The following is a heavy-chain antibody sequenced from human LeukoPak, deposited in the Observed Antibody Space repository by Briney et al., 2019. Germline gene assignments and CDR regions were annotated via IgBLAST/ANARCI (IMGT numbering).Heavy chain of an antibody. CDR3: ARVYCSSTSCHYYFDY. J-gene: IGHJ4*02. D-gene: IGHD2-2*01. Sequence: ASVKGSCKASGYTFTTYAMHWVRQAPGQRLEWMGWMNGGNGNTEYSQKFQGRVTITRDTSASTAYMELSSLRSEDTAVYYCARVYCSSTSCHYYFDYWGQGTLVTVSS. CDR2: MNGGNGNT. CDR1: GYTFTTYA. V-gene: IGHV1-3*01.